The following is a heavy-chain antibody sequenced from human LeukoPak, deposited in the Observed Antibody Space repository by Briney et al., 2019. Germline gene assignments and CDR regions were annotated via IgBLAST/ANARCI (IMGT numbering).Heavy chain of an antibody. D-gene: IGHD2-2*01. V-gene: IGHV4-4*07. CDR2: IYTSGST. J-gene: IGHJ4*02. CDR3: ARDGCSSTSCPFDY. CDR1: GGSISSYY. Sequence: SETLSLTCTVSGGSISSYYWSWIRQPAGKGLEWIGRIYTSGSTNYNPSLKSRVTMSVDTSKNQFSLKLSSVTAADTAVYYCARDGCSSTSCPFDYWGQGTLVTVSS.